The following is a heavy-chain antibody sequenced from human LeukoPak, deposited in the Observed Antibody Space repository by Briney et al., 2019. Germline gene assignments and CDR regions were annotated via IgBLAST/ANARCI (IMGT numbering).Heavy chain of an antibody. CDR1: GGTFSSCA. J-gene: IGHJ4*02. CDR2: IIPIFGTA. Sequence: SVKVSCKASGGTFSSCAISWVRQAPGQGLEWMGRIIPIFGTANYAQKFQGRVTITTDESTSTAYMELSSLRSEDTAVYYCARDGKYYYDSSGCSSIDYWGQGTLVTVSS. CDR3: ARDGKYYYDSSGCSSIDY. D-gene: IGHD3-22*01. V-gene: IGHV1-69*05.